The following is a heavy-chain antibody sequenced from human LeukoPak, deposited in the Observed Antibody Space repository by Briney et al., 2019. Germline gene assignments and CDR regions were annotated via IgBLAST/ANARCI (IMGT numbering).Heavy chain of an antibody. D-gene: IGHD1-26*01. J-gene: IGHJ4*02. Sequence: GGSLRLSCAASGFTVSSNYMSWVRQAPGKGLEWVSVIYSGGSTYYADSVKGRFTISRDNSKNTLYLQMNSLRAEDTAVYYCARRRDSGSLQHFDYWGQGTLVTVSS. V-gene: IGHV3-66*04. CDR3: ARRRDSGSLQHFDY. CDR1: GFTVSSNY. CDR2: IYSGGST.